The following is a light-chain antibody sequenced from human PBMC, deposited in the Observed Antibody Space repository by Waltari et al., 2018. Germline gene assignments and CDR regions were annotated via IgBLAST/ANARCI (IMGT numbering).Light chain of an antibody. CDR2: SST. J-gene: IGLJ3*02. V-gene: IGLV7-43*01. Sequence: QTVVTQEPSLTVSPGGTVTLTCASSTGPVASAHYPSWFQQMPGQAPRALLFSSTNKYSWTPARFSGSLLGGKAALTLSSVQPEDEADYYCLLHFGGDQLVFGGGTRLTVL. CDR1: TGPVASAHY. CDR3: LLHFGGDQLV.